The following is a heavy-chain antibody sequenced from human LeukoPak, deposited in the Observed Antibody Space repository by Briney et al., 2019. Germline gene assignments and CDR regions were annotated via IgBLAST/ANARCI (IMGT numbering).Heavy chain of an antibody. V-gene: IGHV1-2*02. CDR2: INSNSGGT. D-gene: IGHD3-10*01. Sequence: ASVKVSCKASGYTFTGYYMHWVRQAPGQGLEWMGWINSNSGGTNYAQKFQGRVTMIRDTSISTAYMELSRLRSDDTAVYYCARDGGLDYCGSGSSQNWFDPWGQGTLVTVSS. J-gene: IGHJ5*02. CDR1: GYTFTGYY. CDR3: ARDGGLDYCGSGSSQNWFDP.